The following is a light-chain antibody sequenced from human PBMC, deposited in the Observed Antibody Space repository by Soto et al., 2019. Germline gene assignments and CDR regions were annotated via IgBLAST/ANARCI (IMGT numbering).Light chain of an antibody. J-gene: IGKJ1*01. V-gene: IGKV1-5*03. Sequence: DIQMTQSPSTLSASVGDRVTITCRASQSISSWLAWYQQKPGKAPNLLIYKASSLESGVPSRFSGSGSGTEFTLIIISLQPDDFAAYYCQQYNSYPVTFGQGTKVQIK. CDR1: QSISSW. CDR2: KAS. CDR3: QQYNSYPVT.